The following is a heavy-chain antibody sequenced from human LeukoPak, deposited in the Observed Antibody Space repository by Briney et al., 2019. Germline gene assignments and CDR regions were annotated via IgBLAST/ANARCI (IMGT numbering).Heavy chain of an antibody. CDR1: GFTFSSYE. Sequence: GGSLRLSCAASGFTFSSYEMNWVRQAPGKGLEWVSYISSSGSTIYYADSVKGRFTISRDNAKNSLYLQMNSLRADDTAVYYCASCDILTGYLDYWGQGTLVTVSS. J-gene: IGHJ4*02. D-gene: IGHD3-9*01. V-gene: IGHV3-48*03. CDR3: ASCDILTGYLDY. CDR2: ISSSGSTI.